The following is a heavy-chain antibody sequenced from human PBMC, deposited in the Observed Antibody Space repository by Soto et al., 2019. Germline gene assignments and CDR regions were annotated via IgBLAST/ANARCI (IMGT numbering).Heavy chain of an antibody. V-gene: IGHV3-48*02. D-gene: IGHD3-22*01. CDR3: ARDPVADSSGESDAFDI. J-gene: IGHJ3*02. CDR2: ISSSSSTI. CDR1: GFTFSSYS. Sequence: EVQLVESGGGLVQPGGSLRLSCAASGFTFSSYSMNWVRQAPGKGLEWVSYISSSSSTIYYADSVKGRFTISRDNAKNSLYLQMNSLRDEDTAVYYCARDPVADSSGESDAFDIWGQGTMVTVSS.